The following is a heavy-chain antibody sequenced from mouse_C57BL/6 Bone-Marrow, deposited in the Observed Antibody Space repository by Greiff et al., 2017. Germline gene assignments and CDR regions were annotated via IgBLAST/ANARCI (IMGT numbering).Heavy chain of an antibody. CDR3: ARFNLIYYYGSSYSYWYFDV. Sequence: QVQLQQPGAELVMPGASVKLSCKASGYTFTSYWMHWVKQRPGQGLEWIGEIDPSDSYTNYNQKFKGKSTLTVDKSSSTAYMQLSSLTSEDSAVYYCARFNLIYYYGSSYSYWYFDVWGTGTTVTVSS. CDR2: IDPSDSYT. CDR1: GYTFTSYW. D-gene: IGHD1-1*01. V-gene: IGHV1-69*01. J-gene: IGHJ1*03.